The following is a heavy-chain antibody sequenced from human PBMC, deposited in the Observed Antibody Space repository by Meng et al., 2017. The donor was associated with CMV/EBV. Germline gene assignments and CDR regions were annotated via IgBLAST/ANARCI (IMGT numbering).Heavy chain of an antibody. CDR1: GYTFPGYY. J-gene: IGHJ4*02. CDR3: ARHYDYDDY. V-gene: IGHV1-2*02. Sequence: QGQLVESGAGVQKPAASVTVSGKASGYTFPGYYMPWVRQAPGQGLEWMGWINPNSGGTNYAQKFQGRVTMTRATSISTAYMELSRLRSDDTAVYYCARHYDYDDYWGQGTLVTVSS. CDR2: INPNSGGT. D-gene: IGHD3-16*01.